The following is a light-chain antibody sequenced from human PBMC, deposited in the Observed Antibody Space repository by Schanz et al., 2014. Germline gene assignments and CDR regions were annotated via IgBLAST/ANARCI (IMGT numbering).Light chain of an antibody. CDR1: SSDVGSYNL. Sequence: QSALTQPASVSGSPGQSITISCTGTSSDVGSYNLVSWYQQHPGKAPKLMIYEGSKRPSGVSNRFSGSKSGNTASLTISGLQAEDEADYYCSSYTSISTVVFGGGTKLTVL. CDR2: EGS. J-gene: IGLJ2*01. V-gene: IGLV2-14*02. CDR3: SSYTSISTVV.